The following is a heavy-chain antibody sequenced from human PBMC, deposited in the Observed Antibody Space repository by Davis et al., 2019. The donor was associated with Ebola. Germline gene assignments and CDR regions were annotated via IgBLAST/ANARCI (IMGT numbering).Heavy chain of an antibody. J-gene: IGHJ3*02. D-gene: IGHD2-2*01. CDR3: ARVSGPATIFPVGDAFDI. Sequence: ASVKVSCKASGYTFTTLPVIWVRQAPGQGLEWMGMINPNDGRTIYAQKFQGRVTMTRDTSTNTAYMDLSRLRSDDTAVYYCARVSGPATIFPVGDAFDIWGRGTMVTVSS. V-gene: IGHV1-46*01. CDR1: GYTFTTLP. CDR2: INPNDGRT.